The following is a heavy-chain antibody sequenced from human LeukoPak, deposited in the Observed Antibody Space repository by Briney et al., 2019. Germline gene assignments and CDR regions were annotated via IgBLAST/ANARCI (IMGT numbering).Heavy chain of an antibody. J-gene: IGHJ4*02. Sequence: GGSLRLSCAASGFTFSSYGMHWVRQAPGKGLEWVAFIRYDGSNKYYADSVRGRFTISRANARDTLYLQMNSLRVEDTALYFCAKDRSTFIIRGNYESWGQGILVTVAS. CDR2: IRYDGSNK. CDR3: AKDRSTFIIRGNYES. CDR1: GFTFSSYG. V-gene: IGHV3-30*02. D-gene: IGHD3-16*01.